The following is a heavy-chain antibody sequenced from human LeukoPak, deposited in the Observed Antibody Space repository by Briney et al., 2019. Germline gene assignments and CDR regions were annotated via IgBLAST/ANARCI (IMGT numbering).Heavy chain of an antibody. Sequence: SETPPLTCTISGGSISSSIYNWGWIRQSPGKGLEWIGSIYYTGITNYNPSLKSRVTISVDTSKNQFSLRLSSVTAADTSVYYCAIERDYYDSSGDNWFDPWGQGTLVTVSS. J-gene: IGHJ5*02. CDR2: IYYTGIT. CDR1: GGSISSSIYN. D-gene: IGHD3-22*01. CDR3: AIERDYYDSSGDNWFDP. V-gene: IGHV4-39*05.